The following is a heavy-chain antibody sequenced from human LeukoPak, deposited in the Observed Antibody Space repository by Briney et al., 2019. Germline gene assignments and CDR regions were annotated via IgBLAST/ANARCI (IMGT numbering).Heavy chain of an antibody. CDR1: GFTFSSYS. Sequence: GGSLRLSCAASGFTFSSYSMNWVRQAPGKGLEWISSISRISSNIYYADSVKGGYTFSKDNAKSTLYLQINTLRPPDTPVYYCASDIPDYWGQGTLVTVAS. CDR2: ISRISSNI. CDR3: ASDIPDY. J-gene: IGHJ4*02. V-gene: IGHV3-21*01.